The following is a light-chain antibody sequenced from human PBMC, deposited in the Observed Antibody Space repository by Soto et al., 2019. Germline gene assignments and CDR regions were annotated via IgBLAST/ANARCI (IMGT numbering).Light chain of an antibody. CDR3: SSYAGSNNLL. Sequence: QSALTQSPSASGSPGQSVTISCTGTSSDVGGNNFVSWYQQHPGKAPKLMIYEVSTRLSGVPDRFSGSKSGNTASLTVSGLQAEDEADYYCSSYAGSNNLLFGGGTKLTVL. CDR1: SSDVGGNNF. CDR2: EVS. J-gene: IGLJ2*01. V-gene: IGLV2-8*01.